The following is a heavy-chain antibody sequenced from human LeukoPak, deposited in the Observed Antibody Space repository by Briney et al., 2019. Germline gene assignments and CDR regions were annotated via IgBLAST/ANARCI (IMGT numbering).Heavy chain of an antibody. CDR1: GGSINSGSYH. D-gene: IGHD3-3*01. CDR2: IFYSGST. V-gene: IGHV4-39*07. Sequence: PSETLSLTCTVSGGSINSGSYHWGWIRQPPGKGLEWIGIIFYSGSTYYNPTLKSRVTISVDTSKNHFSLKLSSVTAADTAVYYCARDGVGVRFDSAFDIWGQGTMVTVSS. J-gene: IGHJ3*02. CDR3: ARDGVGVRFDSAFDI.